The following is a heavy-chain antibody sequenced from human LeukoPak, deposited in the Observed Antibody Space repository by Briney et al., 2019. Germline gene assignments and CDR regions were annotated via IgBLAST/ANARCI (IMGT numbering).Heavy chain of an antibody. Sequence: GGSLRLSCIASGFTLSNYDMTWVRQTPGKGLEYVSSIGSGGYTFYAGSVKGRFSISRDISQSTVYLQMNSLRAEDTAMYFCAKKLPGASYYFDFWGQGTLVTVSS. CDR2: IGSGGYT. D-gene: IGHD7-27*01. CDR3: AKKLPGASYYFDF. V-gene: IGHV3-23*01. CDR1: GFTLSNYD. J-gene: IGHJ4*02.